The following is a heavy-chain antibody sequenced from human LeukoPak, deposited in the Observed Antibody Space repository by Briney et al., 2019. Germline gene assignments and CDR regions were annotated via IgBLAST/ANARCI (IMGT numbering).Heavy chain of an antibody. D-gene: IGHD6-19*01. CDR1: GYTFNSYG. CDR2: ISTYNANT. Sequence: ASVKVSCKASGYTFNSYGISWVRQAPGQGLEWMGWISTYNANTNYAQNLQGRVTMTTDTSTSTAYMELRSLRSDDTVVYYCARVGLAGRGNWFGPWGQGTLVTVSS. V-gene: IGHV1-18*01. CDR3: ARVGLAGRGNWFGP. J-gene: IGHJ5*02.